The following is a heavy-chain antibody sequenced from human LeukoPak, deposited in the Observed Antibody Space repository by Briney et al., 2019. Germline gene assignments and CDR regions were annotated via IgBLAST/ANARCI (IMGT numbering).Heavy chain of an antibody. CDR2: INPNSGGS. Sequence: GALVKVSCTAPGYTFTDYYMHWVRQAPGQGLEWMGRINPNSGGSNYAQEFQGRVTMTRDTSISTAYMELNRLTSDDTAVYYCARGSGYGDSPGLHWGQGTLVTVSS. CDR3: ARGSGYGDSPGLH. J-gene: IGHJ4*02. V-gene: IGHV1-2*06. CDR1: GYTFTDYY. D-gene: IGHD4-17*01.